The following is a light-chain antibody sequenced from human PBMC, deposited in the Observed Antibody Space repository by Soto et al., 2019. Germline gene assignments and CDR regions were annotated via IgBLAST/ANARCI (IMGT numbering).Light chain of an antibody. V-gene: IGKV3-20*01. CDR1: QSVNNNY. J-gene: IGKJ1*01. CDR2: RAS. CDR3: QQYGSSPET. Sequence: EIVLTQTPGTLSLSPGERATLSCRASQSVNNNYVAWYQQKPGQAPRLLIFRASNKATGIPDRFSGSGSGTDFTLTVSRLEPEDFAVYYCQQYGSSPETFGQGTKVDIK.